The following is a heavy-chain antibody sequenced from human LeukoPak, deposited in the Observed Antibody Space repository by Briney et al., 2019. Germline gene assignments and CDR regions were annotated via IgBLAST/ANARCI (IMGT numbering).Heavy chain of an antibody. CDR3: ARVDYGEGYFDY. J-gene: IGHJ4*02. CDR1: GGSISSSSYY. D-gene: IGHD4-17*01. CDR2: IYYSGST. V-gene: IGHV4-39*07. Sequence: SETLSLTCTVSGGSISSSSYYWGWIRQPPGKGLEWIGSIYYSGSTYYNPSLKSRVTISVDTSKNQFSLKLSSVTAADTAVYYCARVDYGEGYFDYWGQGTLVTVSS.